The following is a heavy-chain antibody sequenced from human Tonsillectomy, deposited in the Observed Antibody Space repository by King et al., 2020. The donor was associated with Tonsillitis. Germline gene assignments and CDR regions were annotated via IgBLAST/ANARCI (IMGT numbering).Heavy chain of an antibody. D-gene: IGHD3-22*01. CDR3: ARLSSELEAPGYYYYAMDV. Sequence: QLQESGPGLVKPSETLSLTCTVSGGSISSSSYYWGWIRQPPGKGLEWIGSIYYSGSTYYNPSLKSRVTISVDTSKNQFSLKLSSVTAADTAVYYCARLSSELEAPGYYYYAMDVWGQGTTVTVSS. V-gene: IGHV4-39*01. CDR1: GGSISSSSYY. J-gene: IGHJ6*02. CDR2: IYYSGST.